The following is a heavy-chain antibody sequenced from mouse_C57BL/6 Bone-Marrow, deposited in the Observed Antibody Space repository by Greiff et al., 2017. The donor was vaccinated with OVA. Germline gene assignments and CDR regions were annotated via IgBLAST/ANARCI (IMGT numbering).Heavy chain of an antibody. D-gene: IGHD1-1*01. Sequence: EVKVVESGGDLVKPGGSLKLSCAASGFTFSSYGMSWVRQTPDKRLEWVATISSGGSYTYYPDSVKGRFTISRDNAKNTLYLQMSSLKSEDTAMYYCARHERTNDYYGSSPWFAYWGQGTLVTVSA. J-gene: IGHJ3*01. CDR2: ISSGGSYT. CDR1: GFTFSSYG. CDR3: ARHERTNDYYGSSPWFAY. V-gene: IGHV5-6*01.